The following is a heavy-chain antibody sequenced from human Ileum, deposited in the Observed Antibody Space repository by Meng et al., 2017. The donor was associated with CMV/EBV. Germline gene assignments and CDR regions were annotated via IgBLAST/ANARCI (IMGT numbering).Heavy chain of an antibody. Sequence: SGFTFSSYSMNWVRQAPGKGLEWVSSISSSSSYIYYADSVKGRFTISRDNAKNSLYLQMNSLRAEDTAVYYCARDFGSDDFWSGYLDYWGQGTLVTVSS. CDR3: ARDFGSDDFWSGYLDY. CDR1: GFTFSSYS. V-gene: IGHV3-21*01. CDR2: ISSSSSYI. J-gene: IGHJ4*02. D-gene: IGHD3-3*01.